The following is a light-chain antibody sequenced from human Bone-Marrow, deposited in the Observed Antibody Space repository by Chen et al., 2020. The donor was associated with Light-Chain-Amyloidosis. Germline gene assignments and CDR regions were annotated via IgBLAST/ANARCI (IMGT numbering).Light chain of an antibody. CDR3: QQSYIMPFT. CDR1: QRIPTY. V-gene: IGKV1-39*01. J-gene: IGKJ3*01. CDR2: AAS. Sequence: QLTQSPSSLSASVGDTVTITCRAIQRIPTYLNWYQQKPGNAPKLLIYAASLLESGVPSRFSGSGSGTTFTLTISSLQPEDCASYYCQQSYIMPFTFGPGTKVDIE.